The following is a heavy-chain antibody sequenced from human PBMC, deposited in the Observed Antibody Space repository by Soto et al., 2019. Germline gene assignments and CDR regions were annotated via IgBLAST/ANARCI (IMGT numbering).Heavy chain of an antibody. V-gene: IGHV3-7*01. CDR1: GFTFRSSW. CDR3: ARDPSFGAFDI. CDR2: IKPEGSET. Sequence: EVQLVESGGGLVQPGGSLSLSCEASGFTFRSSWMSWVRQAPGKGLEWVSYIKPEGSETYYVDSVRGRFTISRDNAKNSLYLQMNSLRAEDTALYYCARDPSFGAFDIWGQGTMVTVSA. J-gene: IGHJ3*02. D-gene: IGHD3-10*01.